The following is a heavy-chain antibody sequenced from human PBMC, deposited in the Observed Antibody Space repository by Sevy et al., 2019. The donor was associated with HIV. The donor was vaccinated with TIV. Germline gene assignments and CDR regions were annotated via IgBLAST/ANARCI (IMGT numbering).Heavy chain of an antibody. D-gene: IGHD3-3*01. CDR1: GFTLSSHG. V-gene: IGHV3-33*01. CDR2: IWYDGSHK. CDR3: ARTYDFWSTYYTGSYYYYGMDV. Sequence: GGSLRLSCVASGFTLSSHGMHWVRQAPGKGLEWVSLIWYDGSHKFYADSVKCRFTISRDNSKNTLFLQMNSLRAEDTAVYYCARTYDFWSTYYTGSYYYYGMDVWGQGTTVTVSS. J-gene: IGHJ6*02.